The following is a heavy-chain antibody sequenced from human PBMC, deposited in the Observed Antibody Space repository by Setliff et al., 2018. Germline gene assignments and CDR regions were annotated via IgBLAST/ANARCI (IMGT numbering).Heavy chain of an antibody. J-gene: IGHJ5*02. CDR2: IHHSGKA. V-gene: IGHV4-38-2*02. D-gene: IGHD3-22*01. CDR3: ARAHTWSLPNDNSGYPGWFDP. CDR1: DDSISSRHYY. Sequence: SETLSLTCTVSDDSISSRHYYWSWIRQPPGKGLEWIVNIHHSGKAYYNPSLKSRVTMSVDASKNHVSLKLSSVTAADTAVYYCARAHTWSLPNDNSGYPGWFDPWGQGTLVTVSS.